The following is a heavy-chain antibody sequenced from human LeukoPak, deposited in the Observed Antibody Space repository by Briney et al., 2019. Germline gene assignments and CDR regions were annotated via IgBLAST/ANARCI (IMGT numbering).Heavy chain of an antibody. V-gene: IGHV3-64D*09. J-gene: IGHJ4*02. CDR1: GFTFSCCG. D-gene: IGHD6-19*01. CDR2: INDYGTTK. Sequence: GGSLRLSCSASGFTFSCCGMHWVRQAPGRGLEYVSGINDYGTTKHYGDSVRGRVTISGDDSKNTVHLQMSSLRAEDTAVYYCVKDLSGWYSFDYWGQGTLVTVSS. CDR3: VKDLSGWYSFDY.